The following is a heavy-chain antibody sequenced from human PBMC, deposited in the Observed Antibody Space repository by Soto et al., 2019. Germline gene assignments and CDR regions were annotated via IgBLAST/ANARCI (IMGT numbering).Heavy chain of an antibody. CDR2: IYYSGST. CDR1: GGSISSSSYY. D-gene: IGHD6-13*01. Sequence: SETLSLTCTVSGGSISSSSYYWGWIRQPPGKGLEWIGSIYYSGSTYYNPSPKSRVTISVDTSKNQFSLKLSSVTAADTAVYYCASPGVAAAEYYYGMDVWGQGTTVTVSS. CDR3: ASPGVAAAEYYYGMDV. V-gene: IGHV4-39*01. J-gene: IGHJ6*02.